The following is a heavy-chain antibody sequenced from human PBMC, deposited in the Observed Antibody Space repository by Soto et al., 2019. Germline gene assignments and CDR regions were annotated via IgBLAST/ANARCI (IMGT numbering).Heavy chain of an antibody. V-gene: IGHV3-33*01. J-gene: IGHJ3*01. D-gene: IGHD2-21*01. CDR2: SWHDGRHL. CDR1: GFTLDTYG. CDR3: ARDWGACTPGECYSHGFDL. Sequence: QEQLVESGGGMVQPGGSLRLSCAVSGFTLDTYGMHWVRQAAGQGLEWVAVSWHDGRHLDYADSVRGRFTVFRDDSKNTLFLEMNGLRGDDTAVYYCARDWGACTPGECYSHGFDLWDQGTLVTVSS.